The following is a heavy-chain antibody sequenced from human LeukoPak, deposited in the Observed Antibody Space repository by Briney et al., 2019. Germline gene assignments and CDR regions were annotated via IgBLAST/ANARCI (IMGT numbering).Heavy chain of an antibody. CDR3: ARDMSTRVTPTSYAIDV. D-gene: IGHD4-23*01. CDR1: GYTFTSYA. Sequence: ASVKFSCKASGYTFTSYAMHWVRQAPGQRLEWMGWSNAGNGNTKYSQEFQGRVTITRDTSASTAYMELSSLRSEDMAVYYCARDMSTRVTPTSYAIDVWGQGTMVTVSS. V-gene: IGHV1-3*02. J-gene: IGHJ3*01. CDR2: SNAGNGNT.